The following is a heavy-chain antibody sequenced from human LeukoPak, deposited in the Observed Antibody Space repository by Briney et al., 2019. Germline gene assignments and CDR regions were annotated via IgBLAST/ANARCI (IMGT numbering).Heavy chain of an antibody. CDR1: GFTFSSYS. V-gene: IGHV3-21*01. Sequence: GGSLRLSCAASGFTFSSYSMNWVRQAPGKGLEWVSSISSSSSYIYYADSVKGRFTISRDNAKNSLYLQMNSLRAEDTAVYYCARDRYYGSGSYYEEYYYYGMDVWGKGTTVTVSS. D-gene: IGHD3-10*01. J-gene: IGHJ6*04. CDR2: ISSSSSYI. CDR3: ARDRYYGSGSYYEEYYYYGMDV.